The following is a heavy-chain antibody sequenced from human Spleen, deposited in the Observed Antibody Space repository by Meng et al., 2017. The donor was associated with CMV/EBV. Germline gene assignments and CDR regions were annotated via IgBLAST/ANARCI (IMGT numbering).Heavy chain of an antibody. CDR3: ARQWGIFGVVGDDAFDI. Sequence: GGSLRLSCKGSGYSFTSYWIGWVRQMPGKGLEWMGIIYPGDSDTRYSPSFQGQVTISADKSISTAYLQWSSLKASDTAMYYCARQWGIFGVVGDDAFDIWGQGTMVTVSS. D-gene: IGHD3-3*01. V-gene: IGHV5-51*01. CDR1: GYSFTSYW. J-gene: IGHJ3*02. CDR2: IYPGDSDT.